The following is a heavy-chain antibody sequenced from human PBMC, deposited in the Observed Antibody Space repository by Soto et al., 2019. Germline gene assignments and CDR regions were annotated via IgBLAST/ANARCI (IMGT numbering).Heavy chain of an antibody. J-gene: IGHJ6*02. Sequence: SQTLSLTCAISGDSVSSNSAAWNWIRQSPSRGLEWLGRTYYRSTWYTDYAVSVKSRITINPDTSKTHFSLQLNSVTPEDTAVYYCARVVYCSSTSCHRPPDYYGIDVWGQGTTVTVSS. CDR2: TYYRSTWYT. V-gene: IGHV6-1*01. CDR1: GDSVSSNSAA. CDR3: ARVVYCSSTSCHRPPDYYGIDV. D-gene: IGHD2-2*01.